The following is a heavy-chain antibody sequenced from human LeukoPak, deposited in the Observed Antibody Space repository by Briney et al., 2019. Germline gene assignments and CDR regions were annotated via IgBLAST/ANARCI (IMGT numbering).Heavy chain of an antibody. CDR2: ISSSGSTI. CDR3: ASWGYSYGSDYYYYMDV. J-gene: IGHJ6*03. D-gene: IGHD5-18*01. V-gene: IGHV3-48*03. CDR1: KFTFSTYA. Sequence: GGSLRLSCVASKFTFSTYAMNWVRQAPGKGLEWVSYISSSGSTIYYADSVKGRFTISRDNAKNSLYLQMNSLRAEDTAVYYCASWGYSYGSDYYYYMDVWGKGTTVTISS.